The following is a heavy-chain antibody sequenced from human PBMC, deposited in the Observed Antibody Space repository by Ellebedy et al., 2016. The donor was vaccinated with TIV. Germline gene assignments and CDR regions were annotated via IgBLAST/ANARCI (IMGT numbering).Heavy chain of an antibody. D-gene: IGHD6-19*01. CDR3: ARWGDSSGWSPGTFDY. CDR1: GYTFTSYD. V-gene: IGHV1-8*03. Sequence: ASVKVSCKASGYTFTSYDINWVRQATGQGLEWMGWMNPNSGNTGYAQKFQGRVTITRNTSISTAYMELSSLRSEDTAVYYCARWGDSSGWSPGTFDYWGQGTLVTVSS. J-gene: IGHJ4*02. CDR2: MNPNSGNT.